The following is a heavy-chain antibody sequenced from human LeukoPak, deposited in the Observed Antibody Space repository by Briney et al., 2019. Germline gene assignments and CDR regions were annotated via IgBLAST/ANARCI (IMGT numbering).Heavy chain of an antibody. CDR2: IYYSGST. D-gene: IGHD3-3*01. CDR1: GGSISSDY. J-gene: IGHJ4*02. Sequence: SETLSLTCTVSGGSISSDYRSWIRQPPGKGLEWIGYIYYSGSTNYNPSLESRVTISVDTSKNQFSLKLSSVTAADTAVYYCARGLNDSWTGENYWGQGTLVTVSS. CDR3: ARGLNDSWTGENY. V-gene: IGHV4-59*01.